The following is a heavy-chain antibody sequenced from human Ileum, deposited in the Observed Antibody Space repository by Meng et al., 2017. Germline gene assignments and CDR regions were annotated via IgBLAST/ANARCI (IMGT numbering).Heavy chain of an antibody. CDR3: ARGLGYNYGHQGLDY. CDR2: INHIGST. Sequence: QGQIPQWGAGRLKPSETLSLSCAVYGGSFSGSYWSWIRQPPRKGLEWIGEINHIGSTNYNPSLKSRVTISVDTSKNQFSLKLSSVTAADTAVYYCARGLGYNYGHQGLDYWGQATLVTVSS. J-gene: IGHJ4*02. D-gene: IGHD5-18*01. V-gene: IGHV4-34*01. CDR1: GGSFSGSY.